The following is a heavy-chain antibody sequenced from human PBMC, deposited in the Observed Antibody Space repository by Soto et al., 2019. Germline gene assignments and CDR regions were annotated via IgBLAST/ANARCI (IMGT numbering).Heavy chain of an antibody. J-gene: IGHJ3*01. Sequence: ESGGDVVQPGTSLRLSCTASGFTFSSYGMHWIRQAPGKGPVWVAFISADGIEDYYTDSVKGRFTISRDTPKNKLYLQMKSLRPEDTAVYYCAKRLGNDVFDLWGQGTTVTVSS. CDR2: ISADGIED. D-gene: IGHD3-9*01. CDR1: GFTFSSYG. CDR3: AKRLGNDVFDL. V-gene: IGHV3-30*18.